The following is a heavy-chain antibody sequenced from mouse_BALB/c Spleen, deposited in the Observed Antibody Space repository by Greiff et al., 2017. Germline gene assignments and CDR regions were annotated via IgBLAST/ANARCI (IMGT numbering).Heavy chain of an antibody. J-gene: IGHJ3*01. CDR1: GFTFSSYA. V-gene: IGHV5-9-4*01. CDR2: ISSGGSYT. D-gene: IGHD1-2*01. CDR3: AREGELLRLSFAY. Sequence: EVQRVESGGGLVKPGGSLKLSCAASGFTFSSYAMSWVRQSPEKRLEWVAEISSGGSYTYYPDTVTGRFTISRDNAKNTLYLEMSSLRSEDTAMYYCAREGELLRLSFAYWGQGTLVTVSA.